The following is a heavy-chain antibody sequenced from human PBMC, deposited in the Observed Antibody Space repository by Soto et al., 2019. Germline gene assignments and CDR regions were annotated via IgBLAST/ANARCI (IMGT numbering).Heavy chain of an antibody. CDR2: ISYSGST. CDR3: ARGTSWQLPFDY. V-gene: IGHV4-59*01. Sequence: PSETVSLTCTVASDSISIYYWSLILQRPWKRLEWIGYISYSGSTDYNPSLKSRVTISGDTSKNQFSLKVSSVTAADTAVYYCARGTSWQLPFDYWGQGTLVTVSS. CDR1: SDSISIYY. D-gene: IGHD6-13*01. J-gene: IGHJ4*02.